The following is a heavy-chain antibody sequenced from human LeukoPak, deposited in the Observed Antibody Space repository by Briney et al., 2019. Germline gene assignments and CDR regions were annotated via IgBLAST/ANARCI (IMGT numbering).Heavy chain of an antibody. Sequence: ASVKVSCKASGYTFTGYYMHWVRQAPGQGLEWMGWINPNSGGTNYAQKFQGRVTMTRDTSISTAYMELSRLRSDDTAVYYCARVVPAANNPDDAFDIWGQGTMVTVSS. CDR3: ARVVPAANNPDDAFDI. CDR2: INPNSGGT. D-gene: IGHD2-2*01. V-gene: IGHV1-2*02. J-gene: IGHJ3*02. CDR1: GYTFTGYY.